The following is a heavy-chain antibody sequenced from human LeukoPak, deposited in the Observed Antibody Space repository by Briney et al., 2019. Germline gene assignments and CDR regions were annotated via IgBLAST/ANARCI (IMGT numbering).Heavy chain of an antibody. D-gene: IGHD2-2*01. CDR3: ARARAKYQAIICFPRIIFDN. J-gene: IGHJ4*02. V-gene: IGHV4-59*08. CDR1: GVSFSIYC. CDR2: IYDSGNT. Sequence: PSETLSLTCTASGVSFSIYCWNWIRQPPGKGLEWIGYIYDSGNTNYNPSLKSRVTISGDTSKNQCSLQLTSVTAADTAVYYCARARAKYQAIICFPRIIFDNWGQGTLVTVSS.